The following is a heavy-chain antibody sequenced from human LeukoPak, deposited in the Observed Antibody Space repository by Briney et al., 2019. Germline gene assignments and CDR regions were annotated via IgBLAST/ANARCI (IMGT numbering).Heavy chain of an antibody. CDR3: ASSHGHFDY. CDR1: GFTFSIYS. V-gene: IGHV3-48*04. J-gene: IGHJ4*02. CDR2: ISSSSTTI. Sequence: GGSLRLSCVASGFTFSIYSMNWVRQAPGKGLEWVSYISSSSTTIYYADSVKGRFTISRDNAKNSLDLQMNSLRAEDTAVYYCASSHGHFDYWGQGTLVTVSS.